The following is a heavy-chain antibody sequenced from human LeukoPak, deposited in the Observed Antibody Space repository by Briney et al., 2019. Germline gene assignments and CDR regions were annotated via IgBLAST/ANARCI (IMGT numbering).Heavy chain of an antibody. V-gene: IGHV3-23*01. CDR1: GFTFSSYA. J-gene: IGHJ4*02. Sequence: PGGSLKLSCAASGFTFSSYAMSWVRQAPGKGLEWVSAISGSGGSTYYADSVKGRFTISRDNSKNTLYLQMNSLRAEDTAVYYCAKNCEWELLVDYWGQGTLVTVSS. D-gene: IGHD1-26*01. CDR3: AKNCEWELLVDY. CDR2: ISGSGGST.